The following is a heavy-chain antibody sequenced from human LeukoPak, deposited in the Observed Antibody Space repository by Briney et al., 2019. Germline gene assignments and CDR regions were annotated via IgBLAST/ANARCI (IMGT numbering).Heavy chain of an antibody. V-gene: IGHV4-39*01. J-gene: IGHJ4*02. CDR3: VGGLGSIAVAGGNIDY. D-gene: IGHD6-19*01. CDR1: GGSISSSSYY. Sequence: SETLSLTCTVSGGSISSSSYYGGWIRQPPGKGLEWIGSIYYSGSTYYNPSLKSRVTISVDTSKNQCSLKLSSVTAADTAVYYCVGGLGSIAVAGGNIDYWGQGTLVTVSS. CDR2: IYYSGST.